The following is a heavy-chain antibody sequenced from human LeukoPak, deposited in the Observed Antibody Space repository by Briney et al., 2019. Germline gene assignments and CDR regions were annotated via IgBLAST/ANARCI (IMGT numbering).Heavy chain of an antibody. D-gene: IGHD3-10*01. CDR1: GFTFTNAW. V-gene: IGHV3-15*01. Sequence: GGSLRLSCAASGFTFTNAWMSWVRQAPGKGLEWVGRIKSKGDGETIDNAATVKGRFTMSRDDSKAKLYLQMNSLKDEDTAVYYCTTDLGLTMIRGVIVYWGQGALVTVSS. J-gene: IGHJ4*02. CDR3: TTDLGLTMIRGVIVY. CDR2: IKSKGDGETI.